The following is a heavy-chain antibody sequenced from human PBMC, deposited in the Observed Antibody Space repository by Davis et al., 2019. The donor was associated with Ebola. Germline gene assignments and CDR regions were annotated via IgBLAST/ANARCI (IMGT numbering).Heavy chain of an antibody. J-gene: IGHJ6*02. Sequence: SVKVSCKASGGTFSSYAISWVRQAPGQGLEWMGGIIPIFGTANYAQKFQGRVTITADKSTSTAYMELSSLRSEDTAVYYCARSLMTYYYGSGRQRYGMDVWGQETTVTVSS. D-gene: IGHD3-10*01. CDR3: ARSLMTYYYGSGRQRYGMDV. CDR1: GGTFSSYA. CDR2: IIPIFGTA. V-gene: IGHV1-69*06.